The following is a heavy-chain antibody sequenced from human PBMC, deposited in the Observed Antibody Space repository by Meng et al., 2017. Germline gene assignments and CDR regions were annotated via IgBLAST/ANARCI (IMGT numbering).Heavy chain of an antibody. D-gene: IGHD6-19*01. J-gene: IGHJ3*02. Sequence: SETLSLTCTVSGGSISSSSYYWGWIRQPPGEGLEWIGSIYYSGSTYYNPSLKSRVTISVDTSKNQFSLKLSSVTAADTAVYYCARDLVAGTGVSAFDIWGQGKKV. V-gene: IGHV4-39*07. CDR1: GGSISSSSYY. CDR2: IYYSGST. CDR3: ARDLVAGTGVSAFDI.